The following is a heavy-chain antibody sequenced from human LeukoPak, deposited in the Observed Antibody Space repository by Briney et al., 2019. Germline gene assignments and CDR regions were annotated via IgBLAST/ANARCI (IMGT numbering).Heavy chain of an antibody. V-gene: IGHV4-38-2*02. CDR1: GYSISSGYY. CDR3: ARGLGDYVEDWYFDL. CDR2: IYHSGST. J-gene: IGHJ2*01. Sequence: PSETLSLTCTVSGYSISSGYYWGWIRQPPGKGLEWIGSIYHSGSTYYNPSLKSRVTISVDTSKNQFSLKLSSVTAADTAVYYCARGLGDYVEDWYFDLWGRGTLVTVSS. D-gene: IGHD4-17*01.